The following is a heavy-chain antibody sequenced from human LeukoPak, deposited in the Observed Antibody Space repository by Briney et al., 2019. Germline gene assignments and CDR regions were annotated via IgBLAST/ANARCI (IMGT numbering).Heavy chain of an antibody. CDR1: GFTFSSYW. Sequence: RTGGSLRLSCAASGFTFSSYWMGWVRQAPGKGLEWVANIKQDGSEKYYVDSVKGRFTISRDNAKNSLYLQVNSLRAEDTAVYYCARDVKQWLRVQWFDPWGQGTLVTVSS. J-gene: IGHJ5*02. CDR3: ARDVKQWLRVQWFDP. V-gene: IGHV3-7*01. D-gene: IGHD6-19*01. CDR2: IKQDGSEK.